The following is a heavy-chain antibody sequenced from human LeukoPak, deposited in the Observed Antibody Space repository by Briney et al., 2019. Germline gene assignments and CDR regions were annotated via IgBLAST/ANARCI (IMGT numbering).Heavy chain of an antibody. Sequence: GSLRLSCAASGFTFSSYNMNWVRQAPGKGLEWIGEINHSGSTNYNPSLKSRVTISVDTSKNQFSLKLSSVTAADTAVYYCARGGATFDIWGQGTMVTVSS. V-gene: IGHV4-34*01. J-gene: IGHJ3*02. D-gene: IGHD3-10*01. CDR3: ARGGATFDI. CDR2: INHSGST. CDR1: GFTFSSYN.